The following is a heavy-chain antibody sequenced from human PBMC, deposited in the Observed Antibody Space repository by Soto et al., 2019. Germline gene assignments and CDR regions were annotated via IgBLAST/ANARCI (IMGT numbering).Heavy chain of an antibody. D-gene: IGHD1-26*01. V-gene: IGHV3-53*02. CDR1: GFSVSSNY. J-gene: IGHJ4*02. CDR3: ARRYIVGVTGDY. Sequence: EVQLVETGGGMIQPGGSLRLSCAVSGFSVSSNYMSWVRQVPGKGLEWVSLIYSGGTTSYADSVKGRFIISRDSSKNTLFLQMNSLRVEDTAVYYCARRYIVGVTGDYWGQGTLVTVSS. CDR2: IYSGGTT.